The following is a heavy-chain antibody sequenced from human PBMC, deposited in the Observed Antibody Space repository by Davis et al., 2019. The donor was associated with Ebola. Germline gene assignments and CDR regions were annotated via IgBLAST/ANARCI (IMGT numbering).Heavy chain of an antibody. V-gene: IGHV4-34*01. CDR3: ARTTKTNIEASGPGYNAFDS. CDR2: ISHHNGHT. D-gene: IGHD1-1*01. CDR1: GVSSSDFF. Sequence: SQTLSLTCGVYGVSSSDFFWSWIRQPPEKGLEWFGAISHHNGHTNSNPSLRSRVAISVDSSKNQFSLKINSVTAADTATYYCARTTKTNIEASGPGYNAFDSWGQGVLVSVSS. J-gene: IGHJ5*01.